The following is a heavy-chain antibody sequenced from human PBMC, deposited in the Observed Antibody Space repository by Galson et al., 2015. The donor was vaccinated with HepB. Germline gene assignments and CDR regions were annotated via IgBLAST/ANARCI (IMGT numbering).Heavy chain of an antibody. D-gene: IGHD5-18*01. CDR3: ARLFPASYGPPAEDY. Sequence: QSGAEVKKPGESLRISCKGSGYSLTSYWISWVRQMPGKGLEWMGRIDPSDSYTNYSPSFQGHVTISADKSISTAYLQWSSLKASDTAMYYCARLFPASYGPPAEDYWGQGTLVTVSS. CDR1: GYSLTSYW. J-gene: IGHJ4*02. V-gene: IGHV5-10-1*01. CDR2: IDPSDSYT.